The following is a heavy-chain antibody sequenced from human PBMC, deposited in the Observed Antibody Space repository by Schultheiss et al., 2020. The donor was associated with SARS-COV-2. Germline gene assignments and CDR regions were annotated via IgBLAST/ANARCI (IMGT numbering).Heavy chain of an antibody. CDR2: IWYDGSNK. Sequence: GESLKISCAASGFTFSSYGMHWVRQAPGKGLEWVAVIWYDGSNKYYADSVKGRFTISRDNSKNTLYLQMNSLRAEDTAVYYCARRNFFYYYIDVWGKGTTVTVSS. V-gene: IGHV3-33*01. CDR3: ARRNFFYYYIDV. CDR1: GFTFSSYG. J-gene: IGHJ6*03.